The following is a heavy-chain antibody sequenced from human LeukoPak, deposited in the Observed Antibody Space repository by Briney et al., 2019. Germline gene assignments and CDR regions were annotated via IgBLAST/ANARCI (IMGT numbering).Heavy chain of an antibody. Sequence: SETLSLTCTASGFSISSYYLSWIRQPPGKGLEWIGYIYYSGSTNYNPSLKGRVTISVDTSKNQFSLKLSSVTAADTAVYYCARGSYGGNLDYWGQGTLVTVSS. D-gene: IGHD4-23*01. J-gene: IGHJ4*02. CDR2: IYYSGST. V-gene: IGHV4-59*01. CDR1: GFSISSYY. CDR3: ARGSYGGNLDY.